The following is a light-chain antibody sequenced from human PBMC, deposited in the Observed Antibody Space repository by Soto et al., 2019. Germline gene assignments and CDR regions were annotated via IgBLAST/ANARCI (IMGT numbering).Light chain of an antibody. Sequence: EIVLTQSPATLSLSPGERATLSCRASQSINSYLGWYQQKPGQAPRLLIYDASNRSTGIPARFSGSGSGTDFTLTITSLEPEDFAVYYCQQRSSWPVTFAGGTNVEIK. CDR1: QSINSY. J-gene: IGKJ4*01. CDR2: DAS. V-gene: IGKV3-11*01. CDR3: QQRSSWPVT.